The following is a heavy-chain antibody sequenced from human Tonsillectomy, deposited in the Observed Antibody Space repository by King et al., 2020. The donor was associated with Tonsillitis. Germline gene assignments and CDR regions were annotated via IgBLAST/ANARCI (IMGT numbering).Heavy chain of an antibody. D-gene: IGHD7-27*01. J-gene: IGHJ4*02. V-gene: IGHV3-74*01. CDR3: IRDNWGMHD. CDR2: INNDGSGT. CDR1: GLIFSNYW. Sequence: VQLVESGGGLVQPGGSQTLSCEASGLIFSNYWMHWAAKGPGKGREGVANINNDGSGTTYADSVKGRFTISRDNAKSTLHLQMNSLRDEDMGVYYCIRDNWGMHDWGQGTLITVSS.